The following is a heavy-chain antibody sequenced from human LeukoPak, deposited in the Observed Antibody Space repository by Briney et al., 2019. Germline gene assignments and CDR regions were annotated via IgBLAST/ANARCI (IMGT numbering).Heavy chain of an antibody. CDR1: GGTFSSYA. D-gene: IGHD3-9*01. CDR2: IIPIFGTA. V-gene: IGHV1-69*05. CDR3: ARGLYYDILTGYSPYYYYYMDV. Sequence: SVKVSCKASGGTFSSYAISWVRQAPGQGLEWMGRIIPIFGTANYAQKFQGRVTITTDKSTSTAYMELSSLRSEDTAVYYCARGLYYDILTGYSPYYYYYMDVWGKGTTVTVSS. J-gene: IGHJ6*03.